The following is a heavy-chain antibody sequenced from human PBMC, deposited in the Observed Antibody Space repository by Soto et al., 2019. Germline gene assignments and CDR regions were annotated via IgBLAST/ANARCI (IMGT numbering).Heavy chain of an antibody. Sequence: GGSLRLASAASGFTFSGSAMHWVRQASGKGLEWVGRIRSKANSYATAYAASVKGRFTISRDDSKNTAYLQMNSLKTEDTAVYYCTRPYRDYYYYYYMDVWGKGTTVTVSS. J-gene: IGHJ6*03. V-gene: IGHV3-73*01. D-gene: IGHD1-26*01. CDR2: IRSKANSYAT. CDR3: TRPYRDYYYYYYMDV. CDR1: GFTFSGSA.